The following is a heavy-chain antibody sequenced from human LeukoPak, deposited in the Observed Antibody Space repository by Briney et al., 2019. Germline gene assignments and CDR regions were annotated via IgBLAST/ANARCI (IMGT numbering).Heavy chain of an antibody. CDR3: ATELLSHFDY. J-gene: IGHJ4*02. Sequence: GGSLRLSCAASGFIFSNAWMNWVRQAPGRGLEWVGRIKSKTDGGTTDYAAPVKGRFIISRDDSKNTLYLQMNSLKIEDTAVYYCATELLSHFDYWSQGTLVTVSS. CDR1: GFIFSNAW. CDR2: IKSKTDGGTT. V-gene: IGHV3-15*07. D-gene: IGHD2-21*02.